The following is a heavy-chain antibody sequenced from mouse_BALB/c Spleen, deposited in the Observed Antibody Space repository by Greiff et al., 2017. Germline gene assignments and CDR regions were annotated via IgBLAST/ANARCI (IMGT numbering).Heavy chain of an antibody. CDR1: GFTFNTYA. V-gene: IGHV10-1*02. Sequence: EVQVVESGGGLVQPKGSLKLSCAASGFTFNTYAMNWVRQAPGKGLEWVARIRSKSNNYATYYADSVKDRFTISRDDSQSMLYLQMNNLKTEDTAMYYCVRQDYDYDYYYAMDYWGQGTSVTVSS. CDR3: VRQDYDYDYYYAMDY. CDR2: IRSKSNNYAT. D-gene: IGHD2-4*01. J-gene: IGHJ4*01.